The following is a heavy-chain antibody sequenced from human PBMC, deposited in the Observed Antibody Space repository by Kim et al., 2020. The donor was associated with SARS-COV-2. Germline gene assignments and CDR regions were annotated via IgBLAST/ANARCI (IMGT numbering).Heavy chain of an antibody. J-gene: IGHJ4*02. Sequence: SETLSLTCTVSGGSMNSYYWSWIRQSPGKGLEWIGYLYYTGSTKYNPSLKSRVTILVDMSKNQLFLKVSPVTAADTAVYYCARGRIVGVCDSWGQGTLVTVST. CDR3: ARGRIVGVCDS. D-gene: IGHD1-26*01. CDR1: GGSMNSYY. V-gene: IGHV4-59*01. CDR2: LYYTGST.